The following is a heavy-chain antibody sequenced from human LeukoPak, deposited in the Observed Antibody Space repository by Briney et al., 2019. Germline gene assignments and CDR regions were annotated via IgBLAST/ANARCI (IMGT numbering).Heavy chain of an antibody. Sequence: GAGVKVSFKASGYTFTSYGISWVRQAPGQGLEWMGWISAYNGNTNNAHKLQGRVTMTTDTSTSTAYMELRNLRSDDTAVYYCARVLLCGGGSCYALYYGMDVWGQGTTVTVSS. CDR3: ARVLLCGGGSCYALYYGMDV. D-gene: IGHD2-15*01. J-gene: IGHJ6*02. CDR2: ISAYNGNT. V-gene: IGHV1-18*01. CDR1: GYTFTSYG.